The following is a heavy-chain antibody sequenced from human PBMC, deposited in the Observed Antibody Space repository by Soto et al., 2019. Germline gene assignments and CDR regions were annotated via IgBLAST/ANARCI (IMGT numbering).Heavy chain of an antibody. CDR1: GDSISYSVYY. CDR2: IHSSGNS. J-gene: IGHJ4*02. CDR3: ARRDPCTNGVCYPIFAY. D-gene: IGHD2-8*01. Sequence: ASETLSLTCTVSGDSISYSVYYWGWLRQSPERGLEWIGTIHSSGNSDYNPSLQSRVTMSVDASENHFSLSLSSLTAADTAIYYCARRDPCTNGVCYPIFAYCGQGIVVTVSS. V-gene: IGHV4-39*02.